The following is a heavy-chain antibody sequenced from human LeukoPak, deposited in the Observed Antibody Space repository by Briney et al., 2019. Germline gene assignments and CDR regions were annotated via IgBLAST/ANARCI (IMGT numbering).Heavy chain of an antibody. CDR2: IIPIFGTA. D-gene: IGHD2-21*02. CDR3: ARVNCGGDCYSDRGAFDI. Sequence: SVKVSCKASGDTFIRYGITWARQAPGQGLEWMGGIIPIFGTANYAQKFQGRVTITADESTSTAYMELSSLRSEDTAVYYCARVNCGGDCYSDRGAFDIWGQGTMVTVSS. CDR1: GDTFIRYG. V-gene: IGHV1-69*13. J-gene: IGHJ3*02.